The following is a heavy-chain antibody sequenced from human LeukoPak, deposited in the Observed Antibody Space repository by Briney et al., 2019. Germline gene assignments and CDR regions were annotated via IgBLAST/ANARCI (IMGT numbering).Heavy chain of an antibody. D-gene: IGHD1-26*01. V-gene: IGHV4-34*01. Sequence: SETLSLTCAAYGGSLSGYYWSWIRQPPGKGLEWIGEINHSGSTKYNPSLKSRVTISVDTSKNQFSLKLNSVTAADTGVYYCARSRIGWFDPWGQGTLVTVSS. J-gene: IGHJ5*02. CDR2: INHSGST. CDR3: ARSRIGWFDP. CDR1: GGSLSGYY.